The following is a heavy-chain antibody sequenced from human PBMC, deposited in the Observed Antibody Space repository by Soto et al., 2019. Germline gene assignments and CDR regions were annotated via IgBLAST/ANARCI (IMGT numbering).Heavy chain of an antibody. J-gene: IGHJ4*02. D-gene: IGHD5-12*01. CDR1: GFTFSSYS. V-gene: IGHV3-21*01. CDR3: ARELIVATSNYFDY. Sequence: GGSLRLSCAASGFTFSSYSMNWVRQAPGKGLEWVSSISSSSSYIYYADSVKGRFTISRDNAKNSLYLQMNSLRAEDTAVYYCARELIVATSNYFDYWGQGTLVTVSS. CDR2: ISSSSSYI.